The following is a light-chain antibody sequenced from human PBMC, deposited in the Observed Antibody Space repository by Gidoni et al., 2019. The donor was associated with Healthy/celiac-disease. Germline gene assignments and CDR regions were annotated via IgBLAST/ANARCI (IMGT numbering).Light chain of an antibody. CDR3: QQYGSSPLT. V-gene: IGKV3-20*01. Sequence: EIVLTQSPGTLSLSPGERATLSCRASQSVSSSYLAWYQQKPDQAPRLLIYGASSSATGIPNRFSGSASGTDFTLTISRLEPEDFAVYYCQQYGSSPLTFGGGTKVEIK. J-gene: IGKJ4*01. CDR2: GAS. CDR1: QSVSSSY.